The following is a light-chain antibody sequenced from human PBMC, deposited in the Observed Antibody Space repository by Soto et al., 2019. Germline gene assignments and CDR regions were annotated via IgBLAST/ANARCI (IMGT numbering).Light chain of an antibody. CDR2: AAS. Sequence: DIQMTQSPSSLSASVGDRVTITCRASQSISSYLNWYQQKPGKAPKLLIYAASSLQSGVPSRFSGSGSGTDFTLTISSLQPEDFATYYCQQSYSAPPIPFGQGTRLEIK. CDR1: QSISSY. V-gene: IGKV1-39*01. J-gene: IGKJ5*01. CDR3: QQSYSAPPIP.